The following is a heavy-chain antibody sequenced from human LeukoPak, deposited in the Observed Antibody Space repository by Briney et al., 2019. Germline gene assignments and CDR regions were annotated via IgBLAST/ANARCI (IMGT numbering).Heavy chain of an antibody. J-gene: IGHJ5*02. Sequence: SETLSLTCTVSGGSISSYYWSWIRQPPGKGLEWIGYIYYSGSTYYNPSLKSRVTISVDTSKNQFSLKLSSVTAADTAVYYCARETVNGNWFDPWGQGTLVTVSS. CDR2: IYYSGST. V-gene: IGHV4-59*12. CDR3: ARETVNGNWFDP. D-gene: IGHD1-14*01. CDR1: GGSISSYY.